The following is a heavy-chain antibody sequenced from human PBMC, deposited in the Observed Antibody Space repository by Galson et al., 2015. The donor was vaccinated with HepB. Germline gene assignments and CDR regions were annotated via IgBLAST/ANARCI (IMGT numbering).Heavy chain of an antibody. V-gene: IGHV1-18*01. D-gene: IGHD3-22*01. CDR3: ARDQRVYYYDSSGYYSDAFDI. CDR2: ISAYNGNT. Sequence: SVKVSCKASGYTFTSYGISWVRQAPGQGLEWMGWISAYNGNTNYAQKLQGRVTMTTDTSTSTAYMELRSLRSDDTAVYYCARDQRVYYYDSSGYYSDAFDIWGQGTMVTVSS. J-gene: IGHJ3*02. CDR1: GYTFTSYG.